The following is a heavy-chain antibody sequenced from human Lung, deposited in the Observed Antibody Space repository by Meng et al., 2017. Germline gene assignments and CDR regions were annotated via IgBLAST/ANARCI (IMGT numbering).Heavy chain of an antibody. J-gene: IGHJ4*02. CDR1: GNNSPDYW. CDR3: ARDEDISAAGKLFGDY. Sequence: QVSVVQSGAGVKTPGASVKVSCKPSGNNSPDYWLHWVRRAPGQGLEWMGRIDPKSGDTHYAQRFQGRVTMTGDTSISTAYMELSGLRSDDTAMYYCARDEDISAAGKLFGDYWGQGTLVTVSS. CDR2: IDPKSGDT. D-gene: IGHD6-13*01. V-gene: IGHV1-2*06.